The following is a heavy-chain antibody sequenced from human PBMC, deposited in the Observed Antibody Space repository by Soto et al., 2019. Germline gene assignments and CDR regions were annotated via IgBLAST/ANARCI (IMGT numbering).Heavy chain of an antibody. CDR2: IWYDGSNK. Sequence: GGSLRLSCAASGFTFSSYGMHWVRQAPGKGLEWVAVIWYDGSNKYYADSVKGRFTISRDNSKNTLYLQMNSLRAEDTAVYYCARVGMAAAENPHYYYYYYMDVWGKGTTVTVSS. V-gene: IGHV3-33*01. J-gene: IGHJ6*03. CDR3: ARVGMAAAENPHYYYYYYMDV. CDR1: GFTFSSYG. D-gene: IGHD6-13*01.